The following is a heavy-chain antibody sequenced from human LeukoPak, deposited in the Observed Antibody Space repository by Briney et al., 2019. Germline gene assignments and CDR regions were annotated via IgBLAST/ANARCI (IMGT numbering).Heavy chain of an antibody. CDR1: GFDFSSNW. CDR3: AKARDGYNPPLFDY. D-gene: IGHD5-24*01. Sequence: GGSLRLSCAASGFDFSSNWMHWVRHAPGQGLVWVSRIKGDGISTNYADSVKGRFTISRDNSKNTLYLQMNSLRAEDTAVYYCAKARDGYNPPLFDYWGQGTLVTVSS. CDR2: IKGDGIST. J-gene: IGHJ4*02. V-gene: IGHV3-74*01.